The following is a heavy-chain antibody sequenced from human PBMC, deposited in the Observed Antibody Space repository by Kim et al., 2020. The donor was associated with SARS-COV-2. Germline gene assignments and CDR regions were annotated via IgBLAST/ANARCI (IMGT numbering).Heavy chain of an antibody. CDR2: IWYDGSNK. CDR3: AREWVGYSGYYYYGMDV. V-gene: IGHV3-33*01. Sequence: GGSLRLSCAASGFTFSSYGMHWVRQAPGKGLEWVAVIWYDGSNKYYADSVKGRFTISRDNSKNTLYLQMNSLRAEDTAVYYCAREWVGYSGYYYYGMDVWGQGTTVTVSS. D-gene: IGHD2-15*01. J-gene: IGHJ6*02. CDR1: GFTFSSYG.